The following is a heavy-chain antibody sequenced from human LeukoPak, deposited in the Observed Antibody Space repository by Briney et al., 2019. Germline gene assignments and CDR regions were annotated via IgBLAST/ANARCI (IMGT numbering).Heavy chain of an antibody. V-gene: IGHV4-39*01. CDR2: ISYSGTT. J-gene: IGHJ4*02. CDR1: GGSISSDY. Sequence: SETLSLTCTVSGGSISSDYWGWIRQPPGKGLEWIGTISYSGTTYYNPSLKSRVTISVDTSKNQFSLRLSSVTAADTAVYYCARSRGRSYGNWGQGTLVTVSS. CDR3: ARSRGRSYGN. D-gene: IGHD5-18*01.